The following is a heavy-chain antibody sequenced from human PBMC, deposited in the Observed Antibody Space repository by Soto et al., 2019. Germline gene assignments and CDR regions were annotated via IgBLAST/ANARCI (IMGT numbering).Heavy chain of an antibody. D-gene: IGHD6-13*01. CDR2: IIPILGIA. CDR1: GGTFSSYT. J-gene: IGHJ5*02. V-gene: IGHV1-69*02. CDR3: AVAGTQVGWFDP. Sequence: GASVKVSCKASGGTFSSYTISWVRQAPGQGLEWMGRIIPILGIANYAQKFQGRVTITADKSTSTAYMELSSLRSEDTAVYYCAVAGTQVGWFDPWGQGTLVTVSS.